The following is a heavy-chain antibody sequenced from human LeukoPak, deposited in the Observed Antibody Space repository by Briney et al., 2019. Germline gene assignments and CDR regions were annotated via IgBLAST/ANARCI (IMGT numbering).Heavy chain of an antibody. CDR1: GGTFSSYA. CDR3: ARADYYDSSGHDY. D-gene: IGHD3-22*01. CDR2: IIPILGIA. V-gene: IGHV1-69*04. Sequence: SVKVSCKASGGTFSSYAISWVRQAPGQGLEWMGRIIPILGIANYAQKFQGRVTITADKSTSTAYMELSRLRSDDTAVYYCARADYYDSSGHDYWGQGTLVTVSS. J-gene: IGHJ4*02.